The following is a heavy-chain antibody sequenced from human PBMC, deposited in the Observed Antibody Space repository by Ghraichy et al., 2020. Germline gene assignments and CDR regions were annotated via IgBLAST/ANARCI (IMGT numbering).Heavy chain of an antibody. J-gene: IGHJ4*02. D-gene: IGHD1-26*01. CDR3: ARHKGIVGATGGYFDY. CDR2: IYYSGST. CDR1: GGSISSSSYY. V-gene: IGHV4-39*01. Sequence: TLSLTCTVSGGSISSSSYYWGWIRQPPGKGLEWIGSIYYSGSTYYNPSLKSRVTISVDTSKNQFSLKLSSVTAADTAVYYCARHKGIVGATGGYFDYWGQGTLVTVSS.